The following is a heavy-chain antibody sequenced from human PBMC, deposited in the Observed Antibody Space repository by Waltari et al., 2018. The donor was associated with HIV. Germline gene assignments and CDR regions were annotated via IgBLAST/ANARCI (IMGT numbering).Heavy chain of an antibody. Sequence: DVQLVESGGGVVRPGGSLRRAWVGSGFDFRGYWLTWVRQTPGKWLAEGANIKKDGSQKYYEESVKGRFNITRDNAENTVWLEMRNLRVDDAGLYYCARDGGEYWGQGTLLTVSS. J-gene: IGHJ4*02. CDR3: ARDGGEY. CDR1: GFDFRGYW. CDR2: IKKDGSQK. D-gene: IGHD3-10*01. V-gene: IGHV3-7*01.